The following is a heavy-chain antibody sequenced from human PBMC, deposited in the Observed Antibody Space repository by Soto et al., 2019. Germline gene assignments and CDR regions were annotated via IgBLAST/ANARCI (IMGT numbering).Heavy chain of an antibody. J-gene: IGHJ4*02. D-gene: IGHD3-3*01. CDR3: ARGGFLEQHFDR. V-gene: IGHV1-8*01. CDR1: GYSFTSYD. CDR2: MNPNSGTT. Sequence: QVQMVQSGAEVKKPGASVKVSCKASGYSFTSYDMNWVRQATGQGLEWVGWMNPNSGTTGYAQKFQGRVTMTRDTSTSTAYMELSSLTSEDTAVYYCARGGFLEQHFDRWGQGTVVTVSS.